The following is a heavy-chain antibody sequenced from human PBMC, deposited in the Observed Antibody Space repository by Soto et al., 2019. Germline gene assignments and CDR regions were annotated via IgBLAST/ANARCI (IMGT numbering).Heavy chain of an antibody. V-gene: IGHV3-13*05. J-gene: IGHJ6*02. CDR3: ARTDRDFYGLDV. Sequence: EVQLVESGGGLVQPGGSLRLSCEASGFTFRNYDMHWDRQGTGKGLEWVSGISAAGDPDNADSVEGRFTISRENAQSSFFLQRNSLRVGDSAVYYFARTDRDFYGLDVWGQGTTVIVSS. CDR2: ISAAGDP. CDR1: GFTFRNYD.